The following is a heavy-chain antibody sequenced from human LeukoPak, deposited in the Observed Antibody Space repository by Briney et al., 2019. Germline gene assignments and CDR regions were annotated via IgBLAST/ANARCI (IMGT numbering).Heavy chain of an antibody. CDR1: GGSFSGYY. V-gene: IGHV4-31*11. J-gene: IGHJ5*02. Sequence: ASETLSLTCAVYGGSFSGYYWSWIRQHPGKGLEWIGYISYSGNTYCNPSLKSRVTILVDTSKNQFSLKLTSVTAADTAVYYCAREGSKRWFDPWGQGTLVTVSS. CDR2: ISYSGNT. CDR3: AREGSKRWFDP.